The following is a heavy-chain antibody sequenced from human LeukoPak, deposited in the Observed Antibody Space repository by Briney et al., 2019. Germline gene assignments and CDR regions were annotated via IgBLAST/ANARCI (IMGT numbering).Heavy chain of an antibody. V-gene: IGHV3-7*01. J-gene: IGHJ4*02. CDR3: ATLPGDNTIFDF. D-gene: IGHD3-3*01. Sequence: GGSLRLSCAASGFIFGSRSMSWVRQAPGKGLEWVANIKRDGSEEYYLDSVKGRFTISRDNAKNSLYLQMNSLRAEDTAVYYCATLPGDNTIFDFCGQGTLVTVSS. CDR2: IKRDGSEE. CDR1: GFIFGSRS.